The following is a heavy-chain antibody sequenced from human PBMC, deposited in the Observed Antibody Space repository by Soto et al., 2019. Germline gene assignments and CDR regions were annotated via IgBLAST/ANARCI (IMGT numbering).Heavy chain of an antibody. V-gene: IGHV1-69*02. CDR2: IIPILGIA. CDR3: ATRFNTAMAGSEAFDI. D-gene: IGHD5-18*01. CDR1: GGTFSSYT. J-gene: IGHJ3*02. Sequence: QVPLVQSGAEVKKPGSSVKVSCKASGGTFSSYTISWVRQAPGQGLEWMGRIIPILGIANYAQKFQGRVTITADKSTSTAYMELSSLRSEDTAVYYCATRFNTAMAGSEAFDIWGQGTMVTVSS.